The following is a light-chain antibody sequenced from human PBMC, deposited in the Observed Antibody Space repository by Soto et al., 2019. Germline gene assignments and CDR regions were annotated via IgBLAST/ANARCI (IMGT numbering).Light chain of an antibody. CDR2: GAF. CDR1: ESVSSSY. CDR3: QQYDKWPYT. Sequence: EIVLTQSPGTLSLSPGERATLSGRASESVSSSYLAWYQQKPGQAPRLLIDGAFIRAPGFPVTFRGTGSGSEFTLTITSLQSEDGALYYCQQYDKWPYTFGQGTKVDIK. J-gene: IGKJ2*01. V-gene: IGKV3-20*01.